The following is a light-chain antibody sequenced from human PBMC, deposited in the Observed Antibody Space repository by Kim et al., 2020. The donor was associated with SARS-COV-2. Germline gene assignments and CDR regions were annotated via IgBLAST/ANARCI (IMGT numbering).Light chain of an antibody. Sequence: DIQMTQSPSSLSASVGDRVTVTCQASQDISNYLNWYQQKPGKAPKLLIYDASNLETGVPSRFSGSGSGTDFTFTISSLQPEDIATYCCLQYDNLPFTFGPGTKVDIK. CDR3: LQYDNLPFT. J-gene: IGKJ3*01. CDR2: DAS. V-gene: IGKV1-33*01. CDR1: QDISNY.